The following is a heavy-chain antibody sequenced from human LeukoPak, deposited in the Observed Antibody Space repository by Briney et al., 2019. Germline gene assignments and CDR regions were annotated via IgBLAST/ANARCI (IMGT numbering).Heavy chain of an antibody. Sequence: GGSLRLSCAASGFTFSTYWMHWVRQAPGKGLVWVSRIKSDGSTNYADSVKSRFTISRDNAKNTVSLQMNSLRPEDTGVYYCARAPSEIGGYYPEYFRHWGQGTLVTVSS. CDR1: GFTFSTYW. J-gene: IGHJ1*01. CDR3: ARAPSEIGGYYPEYFRH. CDR2: IKSDGST. D-gene: IGHD3-22*01. V-gene: IGHV3-74*01.